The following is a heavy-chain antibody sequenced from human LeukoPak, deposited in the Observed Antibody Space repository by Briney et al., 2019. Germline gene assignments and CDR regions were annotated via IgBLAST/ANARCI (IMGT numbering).Heavy chain of an antibody. CDR1: GYTFTSYG. CDR2: ISAYNGNT. CDR3: ASSDFGVPAAQH. Sequence: ASVKVSCKASGYTFTSYGISWVRQAPGQGLEWMGWISAYNGNTNYAQKLQGRVTMTTDTSTSTAYMELRSLRSDDTAVYYCASSDFGVPAAQHWGQGTLVTVSS. J-gene: IGHJ1*01. V-gene: IGHV1-18*01. D-gene: IGHD2-2*01.